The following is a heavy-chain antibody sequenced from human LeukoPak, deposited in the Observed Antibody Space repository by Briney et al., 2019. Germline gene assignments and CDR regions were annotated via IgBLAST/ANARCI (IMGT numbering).Heavy chain of an antibody. J-gene: IGHJ5*02. CDR2: INGSGAST. CDR1: GFTFSSYA. CDR3: AKRYNTGLDP. D-gene: IGHD1-14*01. V-gene: IGHV3-23*01. Sequence: GGSLRLSCAASGFTFSSYAMSWVRQAPGKGLEWVSDINGSGASTYYADSVKGRFTISRDNSKNTLYLQMNSLRAEDTAVYYCAKRYNTGLDPWGQGTLVTVSS.